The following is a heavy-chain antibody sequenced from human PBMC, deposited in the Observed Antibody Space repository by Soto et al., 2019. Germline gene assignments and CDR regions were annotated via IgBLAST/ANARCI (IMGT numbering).Heavy chain of an antibody. V-gene: IGHV4-34*01. CDR1: GGSFSGYY. D-gene: IGHD2-2*01. Sequence: SETLSLTCAVYGGSFSGYYWSWIRQPPGKGLEWIGEINHSGSTNYNPSLKSRVTISVDTSKNQFSLKLSSVTAADTAVYYCARFPLGYCSSTSCYPRRTNGFDPGGQGPRVTVS. J-gene: IGHJ5*02. CDR3: ARFPLGYCSSTSCYPRRTNGFDP. CDR2: INHSGST.